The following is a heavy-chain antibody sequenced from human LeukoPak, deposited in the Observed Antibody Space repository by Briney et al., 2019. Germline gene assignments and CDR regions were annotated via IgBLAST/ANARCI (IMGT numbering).Heavy chain of an antibody. CDR2: INPNSGGT. J-gene: IGHJ5*02. D-gene: IGHD3-16*01. Sequence: AASVKVSCKASGYTFTGSYMHWVRQAPGQGLEWMGWINPNSGGTNYAQKFQGRVTMTRDTSISTAYMELSRLRSDDTAVYYCARAGLRVMPMNWFDPWGQGTLVTVSS. CDR1: GYTFTGSY. CDR3: ARAGLRVMPMNWFDP. V-gene: IGHV1-2*02.